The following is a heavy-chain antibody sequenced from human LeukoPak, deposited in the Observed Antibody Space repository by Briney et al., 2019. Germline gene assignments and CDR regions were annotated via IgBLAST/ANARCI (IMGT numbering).Heavy chain of an antibody. D-gene: IGHD6-6*01. V-gene: IGHV1-8*03. Sequence: VASVKVSCKASGYTFTSYDINWVRQATGQGLEWMGWMNPNSGNTGYAQKFQGRVTITRNTSISTAYMELSSLRSEDTAVYYCARVRVAAPDAFDIWGQGTMVTVSS. CDR1: GYTFTSYD. J-gene: IGHJ3*02. CDR3: ARVRVAAPDAFDI. CDR2: MNPNSGNT.